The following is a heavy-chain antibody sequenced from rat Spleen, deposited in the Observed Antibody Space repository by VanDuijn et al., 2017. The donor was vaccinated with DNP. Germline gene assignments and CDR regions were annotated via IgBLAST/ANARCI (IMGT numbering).Heavy chain of an antibody. CDR2: IWTGGST. V-gene: IGHV2-30*01. Sequence: QVQLKESGPGLVQPSQTLSLTCTVSGFSLTSYNVHWVRQPTGKGLEWMGIIWTGGSTDYNSALKSRLSITRDTSKNQVFLNMNSLQTDDTGTYYCIRDRPIATVSPYAMDGWGQGTSVTVSS. CDR1: GFSLTSYN. D-gene: IGHD1-2*01. J-gene: IGHJ4*01. CDR3: IRDRPIATVSPYAMDG.